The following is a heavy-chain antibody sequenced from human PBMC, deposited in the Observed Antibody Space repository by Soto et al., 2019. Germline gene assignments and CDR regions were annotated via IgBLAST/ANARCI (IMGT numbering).Heavy chain of an antibody. CDR1: AHHFFTYR. J-gene: IGHJ6*02. CDR2: VRPVDSET. CDR3: ARHVADVGYCINGVCRMDL. D-gene: IGHD2-8*01. V-gene: IGHV5-51*01. Sequence: ESLKPSREGRAHHFFTYRIGRVRQVSGKGLEWIGHVRPVDSETRYGPSFHGHVSISADKSISTVYLQWTKLKASDTGVYYCARHVADVGYCINGVCRMDLWGQGTTVTVSS.